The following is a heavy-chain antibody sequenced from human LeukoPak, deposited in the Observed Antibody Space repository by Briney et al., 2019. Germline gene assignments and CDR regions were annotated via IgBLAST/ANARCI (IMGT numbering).Heavy chain of an antibody. J-gene: IGHJ5*02. CDR1: GYTFTSYY. CDR2: INPSGGST. CDR3: ARDLGYCSSNSCSNGGNWFEP. V-gene: IGHV1-46*01. D-gene: IGHD2-2*01. Sequence: ASVKVSCKASGYTFTSYYMHWVRQAPGQGLEWMGIINPSGGSTSYAQKFQGRVTMTRDMSTSTVYMELSSLRSEDTAVYYCARDLGYCSSNSCSNGGNWFEPWGQGTLVTVSS.